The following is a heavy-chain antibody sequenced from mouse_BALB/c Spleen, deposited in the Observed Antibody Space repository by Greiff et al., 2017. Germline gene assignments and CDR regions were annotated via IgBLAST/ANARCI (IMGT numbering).Heavy chain of an antibody. CDR1: GYTFTDYE. CDR3: ARSRYKNYFDY. Sequence: VQLQQSGAELVRPGASVTLSCKASGYTFTDYEMHWVKQTPVHGLEWIGAIDPETGGTAYNQKFQGKASITADTSSNTAYLQLSSLTSEDTAVYYCARSRYKNYFDYWGQGTTLTVSS. D-gene: IGHD1-1*01. CDR2: IDPETGGT. V-gene: IGHV1-15*01. J-gene: IGHJ2*01.